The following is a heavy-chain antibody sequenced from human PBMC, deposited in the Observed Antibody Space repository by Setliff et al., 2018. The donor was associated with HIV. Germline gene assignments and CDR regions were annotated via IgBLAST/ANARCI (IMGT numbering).Heavy chain of an antibody. J-gene: IGHJ4*02. CDR3: ARGNYYNLWADPFDY. Sequence: SETLSLTCTVSGGSISSGSHYWSWIRQPPGKGLEWIGSIYHSGSTYYNPSLKSRVTISVDTSKNQFSLKLSSVTAADTAVYYCARGNYYNLWADPFDYWGQGTLVTVSS. CDR2: IYHSGST. V-gene: IGHV4-39*07. D-gene: IGHD3-3*01. CDR1: GGSISSGSHY.